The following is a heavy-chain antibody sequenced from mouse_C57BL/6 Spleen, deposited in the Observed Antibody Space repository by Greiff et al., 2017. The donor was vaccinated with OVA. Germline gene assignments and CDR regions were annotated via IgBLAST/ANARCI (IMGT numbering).Heavy chain of an antibody. CDR3: AIVFYDYDGYFDY. D-gene: IGHD2-4*01. Sequence: VQLQQPGTELVKPGASVKLSCKASGYTFTSYWMHWVKQRPGQGLEWIGNINPSNGGTNYNEKFKSQATLTVDKSSSTAYMQLSSLTSEDSAFYYCAIVFYDYDGYFDYWGQGTTLTVSS. V-gene: IGHV1-53*01. CDR1: GYTFTSYW. CDR2: INPSNGGT. J-gene: IGHJ2*01.